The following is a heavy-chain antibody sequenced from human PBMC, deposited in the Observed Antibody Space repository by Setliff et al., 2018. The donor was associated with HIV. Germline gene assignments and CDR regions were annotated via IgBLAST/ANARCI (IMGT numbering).Heavy chain of an antibody. D-gene: IGHD3-22*01. Sequence: LSLTCTVSGGSISNYYWSWIRQPPGKGLEWIASIQYSDSSHYNPSLQSRVTVSVDTSTKQFSLYLSSVNETDTAVYYCARSGYTSGFYWVFGAFGVWGQGKMVTVSS. J-gene: IGHJ3*01. V-gene: IGHV4-59*01. CDR2: IQYSDSS. CDR3: ARSGYTSGFYWVFGAFGV. CDR1: GGSISNYY.